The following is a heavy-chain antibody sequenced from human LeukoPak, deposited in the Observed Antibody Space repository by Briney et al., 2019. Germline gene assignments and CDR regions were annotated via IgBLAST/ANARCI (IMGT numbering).Heavy chain of an antibody. V-gene: IGHV4-39*01. CDR1: GGSISSSSYY. CDR2: IYYSGST. J-gene: IGHJ6*03. Sequence: PSETLSLTCTVSGGSISSSSYYWGWIRQPPGKGLEWIGSIYYSGSTYYNPSLKSRVTISVDTSKNQFSLKLSSVTAADTAVYYCARQRDNYYYCYYMDVWGKGTTVTVSS. CDR3: ARQRDNYYYCYYMDV. D-gene: IGHD2-15*01.